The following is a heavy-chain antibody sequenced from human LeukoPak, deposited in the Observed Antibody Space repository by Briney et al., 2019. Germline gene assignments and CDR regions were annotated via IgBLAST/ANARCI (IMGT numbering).Heavy chain of an antibody. CDR1: GGSFRGYY. CDR2: INHSGST. V-gene: IGHV4-34*01. D-gene: IGHD2-21*01. Sequence: SETLSLTCAVYGGSFRGYYWSWIRQPPGKGLEWIGEINHSGSTNYNPSLKSRVTISVDTSKNQFSLKLSSVTAADTAVYYCARGRRGISYWGQGTLVTVSS. J-gene: IGHJ4*02. CDR3: ARGRRGISY.